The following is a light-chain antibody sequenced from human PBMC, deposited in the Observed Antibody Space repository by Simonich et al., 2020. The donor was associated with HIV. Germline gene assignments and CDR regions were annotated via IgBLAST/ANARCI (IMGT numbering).Light chain of an antibody. Sequence: EIVTTQPPATLSVSPGERATLSCRVSQSIASNLAWYQQKPGQAPRLVIYGASMRATGIPARFSGSGFGTEFTLTITSMQSEDFAVYYCQQYNNWPSPFTFGPGTKVDIK. CDR3: QQYNNWPSPFT. V-gene: IGKV3-15*01. CDR1: QSIASN. CDR2: GAS. J-gene: IGKJ3*01.